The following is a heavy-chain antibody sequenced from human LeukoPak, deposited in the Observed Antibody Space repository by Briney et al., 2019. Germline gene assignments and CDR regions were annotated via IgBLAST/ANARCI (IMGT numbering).Heavy chain of an antibody. D-gene: IGHD6-19*01. J-gene: IGHJ4*02. CDR1: GFTFSSYW. V-gene: IGHV3-7*01. CDR2: IKEDGSEK. CDR3: ARALAVAGTGH. Sequence: GGSLRLSCAGSGFTFSSYWMSWVRQAPGKGLEWVANIKEDGSEKYYVDSVKGRFTISRDNAKNSLYLQMNSLRVEDTAVYYCARALAVAGTGHWGQGTLVTVSS.